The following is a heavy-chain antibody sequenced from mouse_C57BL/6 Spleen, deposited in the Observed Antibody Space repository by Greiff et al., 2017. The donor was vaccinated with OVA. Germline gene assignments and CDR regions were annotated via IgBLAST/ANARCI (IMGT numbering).Heavy chain of an antibody. Sequence: EVQLQQSGPELVKPGASVKISCKASGYTFTDYYMNWVKQSHGKSLEWIGDINPNNGGTSYNQKFKGKATLTVDKSSSTAYMELRSLTSEDSAVYYCARAWGYGDYWGQGTTLTVSS. V-gene: IGHV1-26*01. J-gene: IGHJ2*01. CDR1: GYTFTDYY. CDR2: INPNNGGT. D-gene: IGHD1-1*02. CDR3: ARAWGYGDY.